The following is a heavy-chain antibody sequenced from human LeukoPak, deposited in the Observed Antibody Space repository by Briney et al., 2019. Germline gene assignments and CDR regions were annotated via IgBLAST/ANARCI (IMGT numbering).Heavy chain of an antibody. CDR2: INRSGST. D-gene: IGHD1-26*01. V-gene: IGHV4-34*01. CDR3: ARLGGSYNSAFDI. Sequence: SETLSLTCAVYGGSFSGYYWSWIRQPPGKGLEWIGEINRSGSTNYNPSLKSRVTISVDTSKNQFSLKLSSVTAADTAVYYCARLGGSYNSAFDIWGQGTMVTVSS. J-gene: IGHJ3*02. CDR1: GGSFSGYY.